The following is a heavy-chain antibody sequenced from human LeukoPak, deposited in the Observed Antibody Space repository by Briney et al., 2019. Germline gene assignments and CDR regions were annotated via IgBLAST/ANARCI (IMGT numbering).Heavy chain of an antibody. Sequence: SETLSLTCTVSGDFISSSSYFWGWIRQPPGKGLEWIASVSYSATTSYNPSLKSRVTISLDTSKNQFSLKVNSVTAADTAVYYCARHTYSIFYFDYWGQGTLVTVSS. CDR1: GDFISSSSYF. CDR3: ARHTYSIFYFDY. D-gene: IGHD5-18*01. V-gene: IGHV4-39*01. CDR2: VSYSATT. J-gene: IGHJ4*02.